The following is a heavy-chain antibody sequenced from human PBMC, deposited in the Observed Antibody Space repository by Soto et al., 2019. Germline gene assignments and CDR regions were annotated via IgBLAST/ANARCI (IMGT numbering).Heavy chain of an antibody. D-gene: IGHD1-7*01. CDR1: GFTFSNYA. Sequence: PGGSLRLSCATSGFTFSNYAMSWVRQAPGGGLEWVLSMSGSSSTTYYADSVKGRFTISRDRSKNTLYLQMSSLRAEDTALYYCAKNQERELPRVIDFWGQGTLVTVSS. CDR2: MSGSSSTT. CDR3: AKNQERELPRVIDF. V-gene: IGHV3-23*01. J-gene: IGHJ4*02.